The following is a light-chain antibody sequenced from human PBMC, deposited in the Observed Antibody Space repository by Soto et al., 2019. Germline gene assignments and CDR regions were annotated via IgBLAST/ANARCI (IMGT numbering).Light chain of an antibody. Sequence: DIQMTQSPSSLSASVGDSLTITCRASQGISNYLAWYQQKPGKVPKLLIFAASTLHSGVPSRFSGSGSGTDFTLTISSLQPEDVATYYCQKYDSAPWTFGQGTKVEI. J-gene: IGKJ1*01. CDR1: QGISNY. CDR2: AAS. V-gene: IGKV1-27*01. CDR3: QKYDSAPWT.